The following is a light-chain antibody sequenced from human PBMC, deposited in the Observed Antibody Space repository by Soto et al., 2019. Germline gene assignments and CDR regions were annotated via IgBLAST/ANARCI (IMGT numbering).Light chain of an antibody. J-gene: IGLJ3*02. V-gene: IGLV2-11*01. CDR3: CSYAGSFTWV. CDR2: DAN. Sequence: QSALTQPRSVSGSPGRSVPFSCTGTTGDVGAYNFVSWYQLHPDKAPKLMIYDANKRPSGVPDRFSASKSGNTASLTISGLQAEDEADYYCCSYAGSFTWVFGGGTQLTVL. CDR1: TGDVGAYNF.